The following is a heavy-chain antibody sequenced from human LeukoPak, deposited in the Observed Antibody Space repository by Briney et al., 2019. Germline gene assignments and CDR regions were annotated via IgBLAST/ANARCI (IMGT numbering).Heavy chain of an antibody. D-gene: IGHD3-10*01. CDR2: INPSDGST. CDR3: ARVDRSLWHAGFDY. CDR1: GYTFTSYY. V-gene: IGHV1-46*01. J-gene: IGHJ4*02. Sequence: ASVKVSCKASGYTFTSYYIHLVRQAPGQGFEWMAIINPSDGSTTNSQKFQGRVTMTRDTSTSTVYMELSSLRSEDTAVYYCARVDRSLWHAGFDYWGQGTLVSVSS.